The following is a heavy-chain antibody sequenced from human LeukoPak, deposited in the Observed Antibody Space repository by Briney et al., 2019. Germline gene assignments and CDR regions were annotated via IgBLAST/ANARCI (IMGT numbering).Heavy chain of an antibody. Sequence: GGSLRLSCAASGFTFSNAWMSWVRQAPGKGLEWVGRIKSKTDGGTTDYAAPVKGRFTISRDDSKNTLYLQMNSLKTEDTAVYYCTRARGTMVRGVTNWFDPWGQGTLVTVSS. V-gene: IGHV3-15*01. CDR2: IKSKTDGGTT. CDR3: TRARGTMVRGVTNWFDP. CDR1: GFTFSNAW. D-gene: IGHD3-10*01. J-gene: IGHJ5*02.